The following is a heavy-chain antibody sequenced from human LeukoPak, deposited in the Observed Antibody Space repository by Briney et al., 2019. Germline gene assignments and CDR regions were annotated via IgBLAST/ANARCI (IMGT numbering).Heavy chain of an antibody. V-gene: IGHV3-21*01. CDR3: ARLVVVPAAILHSNNWFDP. CDR1: GFTFSSYA. Sequence: GGSLRLSCAASGFTFSSYAMSWVRQAPGKGLEWVSSISSSSSYIYYADSVKGRFTISRDNAKNSLYLQMNSLRAEDTAVYYCARLVVVPAAILHSNNWFDPWGQGTLVTVSS. J-gene: IGHJ5*02. CDR2: ISSSSSYI. D-gene: IGHD2-2*01.